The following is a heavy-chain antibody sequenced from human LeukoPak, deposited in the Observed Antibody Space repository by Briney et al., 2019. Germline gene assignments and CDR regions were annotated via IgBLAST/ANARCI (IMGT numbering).Heavy chain of an antibody. CDR3: VRRDSSGWYSPFDS. Sequence: GESLKISCKGSGYIFTSYWIGWVRQMPGKGLEWMAIVFPGDSDTRYNPSFQGQVTISADRSISTAYLQWSSLKASDTAMYYCVRRDSSGWYSPFDSWGQGSLVTVSP. J-gene: IGHJ4*02. D-gene: IGHD6-19*01. V-gene: IGHV5-51*01. CDR2: VFPGDSDT. CDR1: GYIFTSYW.